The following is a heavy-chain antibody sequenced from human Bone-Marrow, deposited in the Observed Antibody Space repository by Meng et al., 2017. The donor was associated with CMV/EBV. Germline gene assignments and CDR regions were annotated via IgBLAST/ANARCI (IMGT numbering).Heavy chain of an antibody. CDR1: GFTVSSNY. CDR2: IYSGGST. V-gene: IGHV3-53*01. J-gene: IGHJ6*02. CDR3: ARYYYGMDV. Sequence: GESLKFSCAASGFTVSSNYMSWVRQAPGKGLEWVSVIYSGGSTYYADSVKGRFTISRDNSKNTLYLQMNSLRAEDTAVYYCARYYYGMDVWGQGTTVTVSS.